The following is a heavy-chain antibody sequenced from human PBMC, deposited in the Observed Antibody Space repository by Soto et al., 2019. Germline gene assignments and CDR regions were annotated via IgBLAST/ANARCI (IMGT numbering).Heavy chain of an antibody. CDR3: ARGGNYYDSGTLDY. Sequence: GGSLRLSCAASGFTFSSYWMSWVRQAPGKGLEWVANIKQDGSEKYYVDSVKGRFTISRDNAKNSLYLQMNSLRAEDTAVYYCARGGNYYDSGTLDYWGQGTLVTVSS. CDR1: GFTFSSYW. V-gene: IGHV3-7*05. J-gene: IGHJ4*02. CDR2: IKQDGSEK. D-gene: IGHD3-22*01.